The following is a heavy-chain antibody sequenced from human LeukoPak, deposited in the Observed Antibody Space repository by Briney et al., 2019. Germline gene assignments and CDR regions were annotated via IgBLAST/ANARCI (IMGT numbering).Heavy chain of an antibody. CDR2: ISYDGSNK. D-gene: IGHD2-15*01. CDR1: GFTFSSYA. CDR3: ARGVVVVAATLGRFDP. Sequence: PGGSLRLSCAASGFTFSSYAMHWVRQAPGKGLEWVAVISYDGSNKYYADSVKGRFTISRDNSQNTLYLQMNSLRGEDTAVYYCARGVVVVAATLGRFDPWGQGTTVIASS. J-gene: IGHJ6*02. V-gene: IGHV3-30*04.